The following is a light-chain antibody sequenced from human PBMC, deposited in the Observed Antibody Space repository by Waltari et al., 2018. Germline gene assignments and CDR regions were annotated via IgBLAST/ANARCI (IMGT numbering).Light chain of an antibody. CDR3: MQSLLALWT. J-gene: IGKJ1*01. V-gene: IGKV2-28*01. Sequence: DIVMTQSPFSLPVTPGEPASISCRSSQSLLHRHGNNYLDWYLQKPGQSPQLLIYLGSNRASGVPDRFSASGSGTDFTLKISRVEAEDVGVFYCMQSLLALWTFGQGTKVEIK. CDR2: LGS. CDR1: QSLLHRHGNNY.